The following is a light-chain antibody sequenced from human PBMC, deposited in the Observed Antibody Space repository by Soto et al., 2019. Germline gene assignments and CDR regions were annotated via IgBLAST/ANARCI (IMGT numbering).Light chain of an antibody. J-gene: IGKJ5*01. V-gene: IGKV3-20*01. Sequence: EIVLTQSPGTLSLSPGERATLSCRASQTMRSSHLAWYQQKPGQAPRLLIYGASTRTFDVPDRFSGSGSGTNFTLTISRLQPEDFAVYYCQQYNNWPPATFGQGTRLEIK. CDR3: QQYNNWPPAT. CDR2: GAS. CDR1: QTMRSSH.